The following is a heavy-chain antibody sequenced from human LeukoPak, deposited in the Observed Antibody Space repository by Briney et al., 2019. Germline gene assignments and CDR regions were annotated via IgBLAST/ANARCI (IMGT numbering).Heavy chain of an antibody. CDR3: ARDGRFAAYEPDY. J-gene: IGHJ4*02. CDR2: IYYTGST. V-gene: IGHV4-59*01. CDR1: GGAITNYY. Sequence: SETLSLTCGVSGGAITNYYWNWIRQAPGKGLEWLGYIYYTGSTTYNPSVKSRITILLDTSKKQISLKLRSVTAADTAVYYCARDGRFAAYEPDYWGQGTLVTVSS. D-gene: IGHD1-26*01.